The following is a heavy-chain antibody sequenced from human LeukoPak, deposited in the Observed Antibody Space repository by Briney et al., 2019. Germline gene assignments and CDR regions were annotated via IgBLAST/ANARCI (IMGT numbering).Heavy chain of an antibody. J-gene: IGHJ4*02. Sequence: PSETLSLTCTVSGGSISSYYWSWIRQPPGKGLEWIGYIYHSGSTNYNPSLKSRVTISVDTSKNQFSLKLSSVTAADTAVYYCARVAVLGSWNFDYWGQGTLVTVSS. CDR1: GGSISSYY. CDR3: ARVAVLGSWNFDY. CDR2: IYHSGST. D-gene: IGHD6-13*01. V-gene: IGHV4-59*01.